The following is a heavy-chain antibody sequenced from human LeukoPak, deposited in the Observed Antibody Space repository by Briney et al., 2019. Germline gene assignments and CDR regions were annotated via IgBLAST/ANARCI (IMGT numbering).Heavy chain of an antibody. CDR3: ARRPRSSSWYPFDY. D-gene: IGHD6-13*01. J-gene: IGHJ4*02. CDR1: GFTFSGYA. Sequence: GGSLRLSCAASGFTFSGYAMSWVRQAPGKGLEWVSAISGSGGSTYYADSVKGRFTISRDNSKNTLYLQMNSLRAEDTAVYYCARRPRSSSWYPFDYWGQGTLVTVSS. CDR2: ISGSGGST. V-gene: IGHV3-23*01.